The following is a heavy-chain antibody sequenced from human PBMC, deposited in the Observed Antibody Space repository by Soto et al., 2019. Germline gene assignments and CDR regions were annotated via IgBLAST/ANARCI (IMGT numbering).Heavy chain of an antibody. CDR2: IYHSGST. CDR3: AGRAIVATFGWFDP. D-gene: IGHD5-12*01. V-gene: IGHV4-30-2*01. CDR1: GGSISSGGYS. J-gene: IGHJ5*02. Sequence: LSLTCAVSGGSISSGGYSWSWIRQPPGKGLEWIGYIYHSGSTYYNPSLKSRVTISVDRSKNPFSLKLGSVTAADTAVYYCAGRAIVATFGWFDPWGQGTLVTVSS.